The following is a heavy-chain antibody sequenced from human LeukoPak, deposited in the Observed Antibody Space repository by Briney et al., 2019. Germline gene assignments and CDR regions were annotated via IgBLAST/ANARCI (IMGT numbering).Heavy chain of an antibody. Sequence: PGGSLRLSCAASGFTFSSYSMNWVRQAPGKGLEWVSYISSSSSTIYYADSVKGRFTISRDNAKNSLYLQMNSLRAEDTAVYYCARDSDYGDYVDFDYWGQGTLVTVSS. CDR2: ISSSSSTI. D-gene: IGHD4-17*01. CDR1: GFTFSSYS. J-gene: IGHJ4*02. V-gene: IGHV3-48*04. CDR3: ARDSDYGDYVDFDY.